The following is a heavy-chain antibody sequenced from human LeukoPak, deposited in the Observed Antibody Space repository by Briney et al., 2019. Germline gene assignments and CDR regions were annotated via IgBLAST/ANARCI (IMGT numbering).Heavy chain of an antibody. CDR2: FERKADGGTV. D-gene: IGHD3-10*01. Sequence: PGGSLRLSCAASGLTVNDAWMSWVRQAPGKGLEWVGRFERKADGGTVDYDAPVKGRFTISGDDSKNTPFLQMNSLEIDDTAVYYCTTGGHYYGSWGQGTLVTVSS. CDR1: GLTVNDAW. CDR3: TTGGHYYGS. J-gene: IGHJ5*02. V-gene: IGHV3-15*04.